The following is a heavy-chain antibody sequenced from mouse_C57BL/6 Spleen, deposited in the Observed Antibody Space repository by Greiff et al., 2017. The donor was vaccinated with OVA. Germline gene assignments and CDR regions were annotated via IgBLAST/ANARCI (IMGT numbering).Heavy chain of an antibody. J-gene: IGHJ1*03. D-gene: IGHD1-1*01. CDR2: IRSRSSNYAT. Sequence: EVQVVESGGGLVQPKGSLKLSCAASGFTFNTYAMHWVRQAPGKGLEWVARIRSRSSNYATYYADSVKDRFTISRDDSQSMLYLQMNNLKTEDTAMYYCVRADYGSSYWYFDVWGTGTTVTVSS. CDR3: VRADYGSSYWYFDV. V-gene: IGHV10-3*01. CDR1: GFTFNTYA.